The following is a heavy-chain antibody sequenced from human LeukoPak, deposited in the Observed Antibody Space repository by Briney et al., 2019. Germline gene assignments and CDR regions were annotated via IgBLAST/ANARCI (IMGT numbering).Heavy chain of an antibody. V-gene: IGHV3-21*01. CDR1: GFTFSSYS. Sequence: ESGGSLRLSCAASGFTFSSYSMNWVRQAPGKGLEWVSSISSSSSYIYYADSVKGRFTISRDNAKNSLYLQMNSLRAEDTAVYYCARDLRITIFGEDYWGQGTLVTVSS. CDR3: ARDLRITIFGEDY. D-gene: IGHD3-3*01. J-gene: IGHJ4*02. CDR2: ISSSSSYI.